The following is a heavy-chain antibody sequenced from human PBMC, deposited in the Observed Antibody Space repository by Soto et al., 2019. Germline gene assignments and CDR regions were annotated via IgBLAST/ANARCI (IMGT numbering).Heavy chain of an antibody. CDR3: AREGPGRVLRFLEWLPTGGMDV. J-gene: IGHJ6*02. V-gene: IGHV3-33*01. CDR2: IWYDGSNK. CDR1: GFTFSSYG. Sequence: PGGSLRLSCAASGFTFSSYGMHWVRQAPGKGLEWVAVIWYDGSNKYYADSVKGRFTISRDNSKNTLYLQMNSLRAEDTAVYYCAREGPGRVLRFLEWLPTGGMDVWAQGTTVPVSS. D-gene: IGHD3-3*01.